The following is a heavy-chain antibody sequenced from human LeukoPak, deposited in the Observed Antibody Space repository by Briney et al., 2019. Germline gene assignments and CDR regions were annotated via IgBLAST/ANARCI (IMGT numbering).Heavy chain of an antibody. CDR3: AKRAYYDSSGYG. D-gene: IGHD3-22*01. V-gene: IGHV3-23*01. J-gene: IGHJ4*02. CDR2: ISGGGGST. Sequence: GGSLRLSCAASGFTFSSYAMSWVRQAPGKGLVWVSAISGGGGSTYYADSVKGRFTISRDNSKNTLYLQMNSLRAEDTAVYYCAKRAYYDSSGYGWGQGTLVTVSS. CDR1: GFTFSSYA.